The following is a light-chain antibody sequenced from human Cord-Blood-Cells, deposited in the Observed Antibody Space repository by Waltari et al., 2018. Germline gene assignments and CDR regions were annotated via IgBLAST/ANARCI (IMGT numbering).Light chain of an antibody. Sequence: DIVMTQTPLSLPVTPGEPASISCRSSQSLLHSNGYNDLDWYLQKPGQSPQLLVYLGSNRASGVPDRFSVSGSGTDFTLKISRVEAEDVGVYYCMQALQTPRTFGQGTKVEIK. CDR3: MQALQTPRT. J-gene: IGKJ1*01. V-gene: IGKV2-28*01. CDR2: LGS. CDR1: QSLLHSNGYND.